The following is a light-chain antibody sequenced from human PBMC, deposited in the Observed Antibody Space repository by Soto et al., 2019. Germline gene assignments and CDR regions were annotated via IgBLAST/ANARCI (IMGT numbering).Light chain of an antibody. CDR1: QSVSSN. CDR3: QQYNNLTPLT. CDR2: GAS. V-gene: IGKV3-15*01. Sequence: EIVMTQSPGTLSVSPGEGATLSCRSSQSVSSNLAWYKLKPGQAPRLVIYGASTRATGIPARFSGSGSGTAFTLTISRLQSEDFAVYYCQQYNNLTPLTFGGGSKVEIK. J-gene: IGKJ4*01.